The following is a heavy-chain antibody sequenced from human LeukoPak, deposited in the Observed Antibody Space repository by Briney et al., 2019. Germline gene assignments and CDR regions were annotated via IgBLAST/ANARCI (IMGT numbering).Heavy chain of an antibody. CDR1: GYTFTSYD. V-gene: IGHV1-8*01. Sequence: GASVKVSCKASGYTFTSYDINWVRQATGQGLEWMGWMNPNSGNTGYAQKFQGRVTMTRNTSISTAYRELSSLRSEDTAVYYCARGIPGIAAAGTPFPFDYWGQGTLVTVSS. J-gene: IGHJ4*02. D-gene: IGHD6-13*01. CDR2: MNPNSGNT. CDR3: ARGIPGIAAAGTPFPFDY.